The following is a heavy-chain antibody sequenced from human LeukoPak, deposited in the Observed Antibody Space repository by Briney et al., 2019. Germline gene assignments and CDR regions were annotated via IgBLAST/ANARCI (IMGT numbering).Heavy chain of an antibody. CDR3: ARDLSPVVRASPMGY. CDR2: ITYDGYYK. CDR1: GFTFTSYG. V-gene: IGHV3-30*03. Sequence: PGGSLRLSCAASGFTFTSYGMHWVRQAPGKGLEWVALITYDGYYKYYSDSVKGRFTISSDTSKNTMYLQMNSLRAEDTAVYHCARDLSPVVRASPMGYWGQGTLVTVSS. D-gene: IGHD3-10*01. J-gene: IGHJ4*02.